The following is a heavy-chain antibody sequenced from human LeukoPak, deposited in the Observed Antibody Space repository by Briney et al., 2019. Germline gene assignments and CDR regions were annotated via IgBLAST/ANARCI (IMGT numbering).Heavy chain of an antibody. CDR3: ASTLSDYGDYFRY. V-gene: IGHV1-46*01. J-gene: IGHJ4*02. CDR2: INPSGGST. Sequence: ASVNVSCKASGYTFTSYYMHWVRQAPGQGLEWMGIINPSGGSTSYAQKFQGRVTMTRDTSTSTVYMELSSLRSEDTAVYYCASTLSDYGDYFRYWGQGTLVTVSS. CDR1: GYTFTSYY. D-gene: IGHD4-17*01.